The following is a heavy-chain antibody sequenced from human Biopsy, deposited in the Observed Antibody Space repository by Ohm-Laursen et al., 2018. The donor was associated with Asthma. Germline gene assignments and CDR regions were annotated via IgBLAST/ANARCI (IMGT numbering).Heavy chain of an antibody. Sequence: SLRLSCAASGFSFSNFAIHWVRQAPGKGLEWVGVISKDASTQDYADSVKGRFTKARDNSKNTLDLQMNSLREEDTAVYYCVRDGTDDAFDIWGRGTVVSVSS. D-gene: IGHD1-1*01. CDR1: GFSFSNFA. J-gene: IGHJ3*02. CDR3: VRDGTDDAFDI. V-gene: IGHV3-30*01. CDR2: ISKDASTQ.